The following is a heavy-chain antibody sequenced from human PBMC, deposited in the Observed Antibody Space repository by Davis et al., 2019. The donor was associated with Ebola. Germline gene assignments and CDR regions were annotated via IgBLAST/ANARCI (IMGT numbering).Heavy chain of an antibody. Sequence: SLKISCAASGFTFSSYSMNWVRQAPGKGLEWVSGISWNSGSIGYADSVKGRFTISRDNSKNTLYLQMNSLRAEDTAVYYCASEMTTFYYYYGMDVWGQGTTVTVSS. CDR1: GFTFSSYS. D-gene: IGHD4-11*01. V-gene: IGHV3-9*01. J-gene: IGHJ6*02. CDR3: ASEMTTFYYYYGMDV. CDR2: ISWNSGSI.